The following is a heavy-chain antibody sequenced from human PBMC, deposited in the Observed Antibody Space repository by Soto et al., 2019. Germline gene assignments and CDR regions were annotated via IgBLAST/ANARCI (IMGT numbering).Heavy chain of an antibody. V-gene: IGHV3-48*04. Sequence: GWSLRLSCAASGVTFSIYSMDWVRQAPGKGLEWVSYISSSSSTIYYADSVKGRLTISRDNAKNTLYLQMNSLRAEDTAVYYCARGDGDYYDGNGYLGRHWGQGTLVSVSS. CDR2: ISSSSSTI. CDR3: ARGDGDYYDGNGYLGRH. CDR1: GVTFSIYS. D-gene: IGHD3-22*01. J-gene: IGHJ4*02.